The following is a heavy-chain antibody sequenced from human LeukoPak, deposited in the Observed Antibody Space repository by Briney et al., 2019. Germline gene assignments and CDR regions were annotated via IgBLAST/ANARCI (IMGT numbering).Heavy chain of an antibody. D-gene: IGHD4-17*01. CDR1: GFTVSSSY. CDR3: VGSYYGDYVRDY. CDR2: LYRNDRT. J-gene: IGHJ4*02. V-gene: IGHV3-66*02. Sequence: GGSLRLSCAASGFTVSSSYMSWVRQAPGKGLEWVSVLYRNDRTYYADSVKGRFATSRDNSKNTLYLQMDSLRAEDTAVYYCVGSYYGDYVRDYWGQGTLVTVSS.